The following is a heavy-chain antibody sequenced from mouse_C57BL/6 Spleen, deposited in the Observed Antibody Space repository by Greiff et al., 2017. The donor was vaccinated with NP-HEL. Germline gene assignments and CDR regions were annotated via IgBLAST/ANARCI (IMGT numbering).Heavy chain of an antibody. CDR2: ISYDGSN. Sequence: EVQLQESGPGLVKPSQSLSLTCSVTGYSITSGYYWNWIRQFPGNKLEWMGYISYDGSNNYNPSLKNRISITRDTSKNQFFLKLNSVTTEDTATYYCASPYGYDGAMDYWGQGTSVTVSS. CDR1: GYSITSGYY. J-gene: IGHJ4*01. CDR3: ASPYGYDGAMDY. V-gene: IGHV3-6*01. D-gene: IGHD2-2*01.